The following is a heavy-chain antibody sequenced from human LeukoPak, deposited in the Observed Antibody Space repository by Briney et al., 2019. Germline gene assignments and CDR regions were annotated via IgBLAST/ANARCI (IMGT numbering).Heavy chain of an antibody. CDR3: AKDSPNGGLLFDY. Sequence: GGSLRLSCAASGFTFSDYYMSWIRQAPGKGLEWVSYISSSGSTIYYADSVEGRFTISRDNAKNSLYLQMNSLRAEDTAVYYCAKDSPNGGLLFDYWGQGTLVTVSS. V-gene: IGHV3-11*04. D-gene: IGHD3-10*01. CDR2: ISSSGSTI. J-gene: IGHJ4*02. CDR1: GFTFSDYY.